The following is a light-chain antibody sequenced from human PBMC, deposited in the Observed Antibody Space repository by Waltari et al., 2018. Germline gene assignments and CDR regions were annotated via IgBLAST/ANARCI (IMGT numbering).Light chain of an antibody. CDR3: QQYDSSPT. CDR2: GAT. J-gene: IGKJ1*01. V-gene: IGKV3-20*01. Sequence: IVLTQSPGTLSLSPGERATLSCRASQTLRAGFLAWYPQKRGQPPRLLIYGATSRAIGTPDRFSGSGSGADFTLTIGRLEPEDFAMYYCQQYDSSPTFGQGTKVEVK. CDR1: QTLRAGF.